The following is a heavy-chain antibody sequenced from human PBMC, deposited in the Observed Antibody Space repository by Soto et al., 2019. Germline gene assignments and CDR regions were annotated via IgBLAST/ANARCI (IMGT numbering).Heavy chain of an antibody. Sequence: QPGGSLRLSCAASGFTFSSYDMHWVRQATGKGLEWVSAIGTAGDTYYPGSVKGRFTISRENAKNSLYLQMNSLRAGDTAVYYCARSPVAWGGDGYNYYFDYWGQGTLVTVSS. CDR1: GFTFSSYD. CDR3: ARSPVAWGGDGYNYYFDY. J-gene: IGHJ4*02. D-gene: IGHD5-12*01. V-gene: IGHV3-13*01. CDR2: IGTAGDT.